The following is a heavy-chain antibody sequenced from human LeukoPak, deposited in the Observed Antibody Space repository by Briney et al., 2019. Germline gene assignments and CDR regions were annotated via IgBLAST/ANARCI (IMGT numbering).Heavy chain of an antibody. D-gene: IGHD5-18*01. CDR3: ARPARDSEYTNMDY. CDR1: GFTFSTYW. Sequence: GGSLRLSCTGSGFTFSTYWMTWVRQAPGKGLEWVANMKQDGSEKNYVDSVKGRFTISRDNDKNSLYLQMNSLRAEDTAVYYCARPARDSEYTNMDYWGQGTLVTVSS. J-gene: IGHJ4*02. V-gene: IGHV3-7*02. CDR2: MKQDGSEK.